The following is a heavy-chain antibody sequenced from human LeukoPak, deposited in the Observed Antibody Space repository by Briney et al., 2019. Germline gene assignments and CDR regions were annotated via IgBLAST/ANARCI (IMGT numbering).Heavy chain of an antibody. V-gene: IGHV4-4*02. J-gene: IGHJ6*02. D-gene: IGHD4-23*01. Sequence: SGTLSLTCAVSGGSISSSNWWSWVRQPPGKGLEWIGEIYHSGSTNYNPSLKSRVTISVDKSKNQFSLKLSSVTAADTAVYYCARDPYGGNSAVFRYYGMDVWGQGTTVTVSS. CDR1: GGSISSSNW. CDR2: IYHSGST. CDR3: ARDPYGGNSAVFRYYGMDV.